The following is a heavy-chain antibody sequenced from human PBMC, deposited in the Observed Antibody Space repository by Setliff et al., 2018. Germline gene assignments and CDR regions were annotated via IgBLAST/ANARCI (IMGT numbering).Heavy chain of an antibody. CDR2: ITSSGTTT. Sequence: PSETLSLSCSASGCSFSSYIINWVRQAPGKGLEWGSYITSSGTTTFYTDSVKGRFAISRDNARNSLYLQMNSLTAEDTAVYYCAKDTHYYSNTGYYCFDYWGQGALVTVSS. CDR1: GCSFSSYI. J-gene: IGHJ4*02. D-gene: IGHD3-9*01. V-gene: IGHV3-48*04. CDR3: AKDTHYYSNTGYYCFDY.